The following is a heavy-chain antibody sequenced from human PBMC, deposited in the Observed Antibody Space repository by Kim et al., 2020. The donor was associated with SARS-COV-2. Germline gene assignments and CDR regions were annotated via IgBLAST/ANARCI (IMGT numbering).Heavy chain of an antibody. Sequence: GGSLRLSCAASGFTFSSYGMHWVRQAPGKGLEWVAVISYDGSNKYYADSVKGRFTISRDNSKNTLYLQMNSLRAEDTAVYYCAKDAYYDFWSGLGVRDP. CDR1: GFTFSSYG. CDR3: AKDAYYDFWSGLGVRDP. CDR2: ISYDGSNK. V-gene: IGHV3-30*18. J-gene: IGHJ5*02. D-gene: IGHD3-3*01.